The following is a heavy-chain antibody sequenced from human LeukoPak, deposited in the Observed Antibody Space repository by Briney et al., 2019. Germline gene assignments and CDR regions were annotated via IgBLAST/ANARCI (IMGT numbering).Heavy chain of an antibody. Sequence: GGSLSLSCTVSGFTVSSDSMSWVRQAPGKGLEWVSFIYSGGSTHYSDSVKGRFTISRDNSKNTLHLQMNSLRAEDTAVYYCATSPTHGDRCDYWGQGTLVTVSS. CDR2: IYSGGST. CDR3: ATSPTHGDRCDY. V-gene: IGHV3-53*01. J-gene: IGHJ4*02. CDR1: GFTVSSDS.